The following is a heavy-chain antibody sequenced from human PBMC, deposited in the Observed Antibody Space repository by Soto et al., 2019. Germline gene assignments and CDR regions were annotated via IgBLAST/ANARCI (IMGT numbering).Heavy chain of an antibody. D-gene: IGHD6-6*01. CDR2: ISSSGSTI. J-gene: IGHJ6*02. CDR3: ARDFIAALPECYYGMDV. V-gene: IGHV3-48*03. CDR1: GFTFSSYE. Sequence: SGGSLRLSCAASGFTFSSYEMNWVRQAPGKGLEWVSYISSSGSTIYYAGSVKGRFTISRANAKNSLYIQINSLRAADTAVSYCARDFIAALPECYYGMDVWAQGTTVTVYS.